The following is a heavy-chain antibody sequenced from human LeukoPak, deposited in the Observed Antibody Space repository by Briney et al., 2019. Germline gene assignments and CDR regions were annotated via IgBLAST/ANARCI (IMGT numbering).Heavy chain of an antibody. J-gene: IGHJ3*02. D-gene: IGHD6-13*01. Sequence: RGESLKISCKGSGYSFTSYRIGWVRQMPGKGLEWMGIVYPGDSDTRYSPSFQGQVTISADKSISTAYLQWSSLKASDTAMYYCAREPLMAAEGIRDAFDIWGRGTMVTVSS. CDR3: AREPLMAAEGIRDAFDI. CDR2: VYPGDSDT. V-gene: IGHV5-51*01. CDR1: GYSFTSYR.